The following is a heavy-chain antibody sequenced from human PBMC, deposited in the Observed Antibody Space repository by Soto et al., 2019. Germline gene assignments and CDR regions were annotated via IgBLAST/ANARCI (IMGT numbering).Heavy chain of an antibody. CDR2: IYYSGST. Sequence: SETLSLTCTVSGGSISSYYWSWIRQPPGKGLEWIGYIYYSGSTNYNPSLKSRVTISVDTSKNQFSLKLSSVIAADTAVYYCALYDFWSGYQSFGYWGQGTLVTVSS. D-gene: IGHD3-3*01. CDR3: ALYDFWSGYQSFGY. V-gene: IGHV4-59*01. CDR1: GGSISSYY. J-gene: IGHJ4*02.